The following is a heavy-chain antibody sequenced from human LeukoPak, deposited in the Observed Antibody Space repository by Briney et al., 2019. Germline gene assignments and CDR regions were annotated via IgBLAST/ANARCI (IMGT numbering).Heavy chain of an antibody. CDR1: GYTFTSYD. CDR3: ARDYSSSWNGDWFDP. D-gene: IGHD6-13*01. J-gene: IGHJ5*02. V-gene: IGHV1-8*01. CDR2: MNPNNDNT. Sequence: ASVKVSCKASGYTFTSYDINWVRQATGQGLEWMGWMNPNNDNTGYAQKFQGRVSMTSNTSMYTAYMELRSLRSDDTAVYYCARDYSSSWNGDWFDPWGQGTLVTVSS.